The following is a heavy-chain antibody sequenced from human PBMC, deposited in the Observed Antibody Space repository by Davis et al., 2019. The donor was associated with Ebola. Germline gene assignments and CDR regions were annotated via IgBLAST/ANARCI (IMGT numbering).Heavy chain of an antibody. CDR2: INPNSGCT. CDR1: GYTFTGYY. V-gene: IGHV1-2*04. Sequence: ASVKVSCKASGYTFTGYYMHWVRHAPGQGLEWMGWINPNSGCTNYAQKFQGWVTMTRDTSISTAYMELSRLRSDDTAVYYCARVGTTVTTFDYWGQGTLVTVSS. D-gene: IGHD4-17*01. J-gene: IGHJ4*02. CDR3: ARVGTTVTTFDY.